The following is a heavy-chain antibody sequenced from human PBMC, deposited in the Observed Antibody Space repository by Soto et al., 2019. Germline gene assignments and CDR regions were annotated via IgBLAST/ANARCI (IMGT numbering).Heavy chain of an antibody. CDR3: ARDFRVAAAGSGFVP. CDR2: MYHSGTM. Sequence: SETLSLTCTVSGGFISSGNYYWSWIRQHPGKGLEWLGFMYHSGTMLYNPALQTRITMSVDTSKNQFSLKLTSVTVADTAVYYCARDFRVAAAGSGFVPWGQGTLVTVSS. V-gene: IGHV4-31*02. D-gene: IGHD6-13*01. J-gene: IGHJ5*02. CDR1: GGFISSGNYY.